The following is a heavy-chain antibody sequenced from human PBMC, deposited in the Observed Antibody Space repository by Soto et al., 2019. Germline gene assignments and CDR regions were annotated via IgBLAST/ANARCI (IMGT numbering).Heavy chain of an antibody. CDR3: ARDYRGYCSGGSCYSDAFDI. CDR1: GFTFSSYG. J-gene: IGHJ3*02. CDR2: IWYDGSNK. V-gene: IGHV3-33*01. Sequence: GGSLRLSCATSGFTFSSYGMHWVRQAPGKGLEWVAVIWYDGSNKYYADSVKGRFTISRDNSKNTLYLQMNSLRAEDTAVYYCARDYRGYCSGGSCYSDAFDIWGQGTMVTVSS. D-gene: IGHD2-15*01.